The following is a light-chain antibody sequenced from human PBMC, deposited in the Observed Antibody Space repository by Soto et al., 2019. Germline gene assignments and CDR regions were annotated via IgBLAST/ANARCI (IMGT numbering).Light chain of an antibody. CDR1: QSISNW. V-gene: IGKV1-5*01. CDR3: QQYNSYSGT. Sequence: IPMTQSPSTLSASVGDRVTITCRASQSISNWLAWYQQKPGKAPKLLIYDASSLESGVPSRFSGSGSWTEFTLTISSLQPDDFATYYCQQYNSYSGTFGQGTKVDIK. J-gene: IGKJ1*01. CDR2: DAS.